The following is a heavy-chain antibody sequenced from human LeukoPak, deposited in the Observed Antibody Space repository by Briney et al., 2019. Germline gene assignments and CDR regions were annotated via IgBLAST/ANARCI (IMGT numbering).Heavy chain of an antibody. Sequence: SETLSLTCSVSGASISPYYWVWIRQPPGKGLEWIGYVFYNGRTSYNPSLKSRVTISVDTSKNQFSLKLSSATAADTAVYYCARGPGNKNYDFWRTYNWFDPWGQGTLVTVSS. J-gene: IGHJ5*02. V-gene: IGHV4-59*12. CDR1: GASISPYY. D-gene: IGHD3-3*01. CDR3: ARGPGNKNYDFWRTYNWFDP. CDR2: VFYNGRT.